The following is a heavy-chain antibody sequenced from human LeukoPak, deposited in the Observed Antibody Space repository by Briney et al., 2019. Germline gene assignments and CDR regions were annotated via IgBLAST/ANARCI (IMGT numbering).Heavy chain of an antibody. CDR2: IHYSGST. V-gene: IGHV4-59*01. CDR1: GGSFSGYY. J-gene: IGHJ3*02. CDR3: ARDPQGLAYDAFDI. D-gene: IGHD6-19*01. Sequence: PSEALSLTCAVYGGSFSGYYWSWIRQPPGKGLEWIGYIHYSGSTNYNPSLKSRVTISVDTSKNQSSLNLNSVTAADTAVYYCARDPQGLAYDAFDIWGQGTMVTVSS.